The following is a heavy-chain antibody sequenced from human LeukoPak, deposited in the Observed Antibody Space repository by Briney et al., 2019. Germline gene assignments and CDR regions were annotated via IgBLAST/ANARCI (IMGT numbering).Heavy chain of an antibody. V-gene: IGHV3-21*01. CDR2: ISSSSSYI. J-gene: IGHJ4*02. CDR1: GFTFSSYS. Sequence: GGSLRLSCAASGFTFSSYSMNWVRQAPGKGLEWVSSISSSSSYIYYADSVKGRFTISRDNAKNSLYLQMNSLRAEDTAVYYCARDRRGYHDSSCYATYWGQGTLVTVSS. D-gene: IGHD3-22*01. CDR3: ARDRRGYHDSSCYATY.